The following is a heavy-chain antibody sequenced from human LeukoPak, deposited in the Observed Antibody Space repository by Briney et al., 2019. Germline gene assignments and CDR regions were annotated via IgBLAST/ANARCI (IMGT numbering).Heavy chain of an antibody. V-gene: IGHV1-69*01. CDR2: IIPIFGTA. Sequence: ASVKVSCKASGGTFSSYAISWVRQAPGQGLEWMGGIIPIFGTANYAQKFQGRVTITADESTSTAYMELSSLRSEDTAVYYCARDRGSGWFPDYWGQGTLVTVSS. D-gene: IGHD6-19*01. J-gene: IGHJ4*02. CDR3: ARDRGSGWFPDY. CDR1: GGTFSSYA.